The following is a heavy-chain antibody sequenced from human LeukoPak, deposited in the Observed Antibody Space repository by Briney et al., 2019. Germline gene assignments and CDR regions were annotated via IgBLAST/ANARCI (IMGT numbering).Heavy chain of an antibody. V-gene: IGHV1-2*02. CDR2: INPNSGGT. CDR3: AEAVGGFGESPLDY. D-gene: IGHD3-10*01. Sequence: ASVTVSCTASGYTFTGYYMHWMRQAPGQGLEWMGWINPNSGGTNYAQKFQGRVTMTRDTAISTAYMELSRLRSDDTAVYYCAEAVGGFGESPLDYWGQGTLVTVSS. CDR1: GYTFTGYY. J-gene: IGHJ4*02.